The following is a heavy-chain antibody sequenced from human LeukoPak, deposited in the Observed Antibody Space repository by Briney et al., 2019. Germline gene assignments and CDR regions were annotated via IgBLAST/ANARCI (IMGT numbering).Heavy chain of an antibody. CDR2: INHSGST. CDR1: GGSFSGYY. J-gene: IGHJ4*02. Sequence: SETLSLTCAVYGGSFSGYYWSWIRQPPGKGLEWIGEINHSGSTNYNPSLKSRVTISVDTSENQFSLKLSSVTAADTAVYYCARGLWGDGYNRGIFDYWGQGTLVTVSS. D-gene: IGHD5-24*01. CDR3: ARGLWGDGYNRGIFDY. V-gene: IGHV4-34*01.